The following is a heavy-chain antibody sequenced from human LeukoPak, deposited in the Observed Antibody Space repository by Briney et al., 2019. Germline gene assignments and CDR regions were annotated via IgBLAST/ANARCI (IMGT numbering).Heavy chain of an antibody. CDR2: INHSGST. J-gene: IGHJ4*02. CDR1: GGSFSGYY. Sequence: PSETLSLTCGVYGGSFSGYYWSWIRQPPGKGLEWIGEINHSGSTNYNPSLKSRVTISVDTSKNQFSLKLSSVTAADTAVYYCARGPYFWSGYYDYWGQGTLVTVSS. D-gene: IGHD3-3*01. CDR3: ARGPYFWSGYYDY. V-gene: IGHV4-34*01.